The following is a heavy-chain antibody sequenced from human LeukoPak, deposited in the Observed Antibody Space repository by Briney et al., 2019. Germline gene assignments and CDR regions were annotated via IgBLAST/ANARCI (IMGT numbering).Heavy chain of an antibody. CDR1: GYTFTSYG. V-gene: IGHV1-2*02. D-gene: IGHD6-13*01. CDR2: INPNSGGT. J-gene: IGHJ5*02. Sequence: ASVKVSCKASGYTFTSYGISWVRQAPGQGLEWMGWINPNSGGTNYAQKFQGRVTMTRDTSISTAYMELSRLRSDDTAVYYCARYPFSSWYLWFDPWGQGTLVTVSS. CDR3: ARYPFSSWYLWFDP.